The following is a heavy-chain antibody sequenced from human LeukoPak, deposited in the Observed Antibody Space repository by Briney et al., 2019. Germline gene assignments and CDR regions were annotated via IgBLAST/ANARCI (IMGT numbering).Heavy chain of an antibody. J-gene: IGHJ3*02. Sequence: GGSLRLSCAASGFTFSSYAMHWVRQAPGKGLEWVAVISYDGSNKYYADSVKGRFTISRDNSKNTLYLQMNSLRAEDTAVYYCARDGGSSGYYIVGAFDIWGQGTMVTVSS. D-gene: IGHD3-22*01. CDR3: ARDGGSSGYYIVGAFDI. V-gene: IGHV3-30*04. CDR2: ISYDGSNK. CDR1: GFTFSSYA.